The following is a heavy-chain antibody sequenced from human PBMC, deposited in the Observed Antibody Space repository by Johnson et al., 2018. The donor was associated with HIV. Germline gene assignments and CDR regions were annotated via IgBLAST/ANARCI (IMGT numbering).Heavy chain of an antibody. V-gene: IGHV3-30*04. Sequence: QVQLVESGGGVVQPGRSLRLSCAASGFTFSSYAMHWVRQAPGKGLEWVAVISYDGSNKYYADSVKGRFTISRDNSKNTLYLQMNSLRAEDTAGYYCARDERGNWGWYHAFDIWGQGTMVTVAS. CDR3: ARDERGNWGWYHAFDI. CDR1: GFTFSSYA. J-gene: IGHJ3*02. CDR2: ISYDGSNK. D-gene: IGHD7-27*01.